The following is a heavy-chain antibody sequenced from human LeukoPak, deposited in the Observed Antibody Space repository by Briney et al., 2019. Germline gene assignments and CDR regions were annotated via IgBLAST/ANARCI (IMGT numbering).Heavy chain of an antibody. V-gene: IGHV1-18*01. J-gene: IGHJ4*02. Sequence: ASVKVSCKASGYTFTSYGISWVRQAPGQGLEWMGWISAYNGNTNYAQKLQGRVTMTTDTSTSTAYMELRSLRSDDTAVYYCARAVWLIAAAGNYFDYWGQGTLVTVSS. CDR2: ISAYNGNT. CDR3: ARAVWLIAAAGNYFDY. D-gene: IGHD6-13*01. CDR1: GYTFTSYG.